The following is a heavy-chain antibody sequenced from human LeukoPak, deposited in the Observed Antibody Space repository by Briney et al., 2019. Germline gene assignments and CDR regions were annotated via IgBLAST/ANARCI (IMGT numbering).Heavy chain of an antibody. CDR2: IYTSGST. CDR1: GGSISSGGYY. J-gene: IGHJ6*03. Sequence: SQTLSLTCTVSGGSISSGGYYWSWIRQHPGKGLEWIGYIYTSGSTNYNPSLKSRVTISVDTSKNQFSLKLSSVTAADTAVYYCARPNYYYYYMDVWGKGTTVTVSS. V-gene: IGHV4-31*03. CDR3: ARPNYYYYYMDV.